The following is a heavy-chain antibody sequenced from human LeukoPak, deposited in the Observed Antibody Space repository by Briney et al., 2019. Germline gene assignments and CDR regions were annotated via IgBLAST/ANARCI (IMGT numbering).Heavy chain of an antibody. J-gene: IGHJ4*02. Sequence: GGSLRLSCTTSGFTFGDYAMAWVRQAPGKGLEWVGFARNRAYGGATEYAASAKGRFTISRDDSRNIAYLQMSGLQTDDTAVYYCSRGSIENGSGWYIDYWGQGTLVTVSS. V-gene: IGHV3-49*04. CDR1: GFTFGDYA. CDR2: ARNRAYGGAT. CDR3: SRGSIENGSGWYIDY. D-gene: IGHD6-19*01.